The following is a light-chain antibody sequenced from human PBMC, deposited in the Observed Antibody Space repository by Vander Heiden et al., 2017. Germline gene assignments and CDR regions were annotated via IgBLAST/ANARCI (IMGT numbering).Light chain of an antibody. V-gene: IGLV2-14*03. CDR1: SSDVGGYNY. CDR3: SSYTSSTTLV. J-gene: IGLJ2*01. CDR2: DVS. Sequence: QSALTQPASVSGSPGQSIPISCAGTSSDVGGYNYASWYQQHPGKAPKLMIYDVSNRPSGVSNRFSGSKSGNTASLTISGLQAEDEADYYCSSYTSSTTLVFGGGTKLTVL.